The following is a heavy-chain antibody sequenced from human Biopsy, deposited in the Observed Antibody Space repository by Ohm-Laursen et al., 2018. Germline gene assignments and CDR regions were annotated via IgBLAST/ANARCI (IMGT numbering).Heavy chain of an antibody. CDR1: GYNFISYS. D-gene: IGHD3-16*02. CDR3: ARGEVTFGELIVSLDS. V-gene: IGHV1-18*01. J-gene: IGHJ4*02. CDR2: IRPLNGDT. Sequence: ASVKVSCKTSGYNFISYSINWVRQAPGQGLEWMGWIRPLNGDTKYGQKFQDRVTMTTDASTSTVYMELTSLRSDDTAVYYCARGEVTFGELIVSLDSWGQGTLVTVS.